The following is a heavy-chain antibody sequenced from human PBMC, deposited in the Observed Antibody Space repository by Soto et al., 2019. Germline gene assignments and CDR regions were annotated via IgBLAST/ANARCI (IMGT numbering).Heavy chain of an antibody. CDR2: ISSTAGRTS. D-gene: IGHD3-10*01. CDR3: AKGVLSFHEGMEV. J-gene: IGHJ6*02. Sequence: GGSLRLSCATSGFTFNTYPMTWVRQAPGKGLEWVSSISSTAGRTSSYADSVKGRFAISRDFSDNTVYLQMNNLRVDDTAVYFCAKGVLSFHEGMEVWGQGTTVTSP. V-gene: IGHV3-23*01. CDR1: GFTFNTYP.